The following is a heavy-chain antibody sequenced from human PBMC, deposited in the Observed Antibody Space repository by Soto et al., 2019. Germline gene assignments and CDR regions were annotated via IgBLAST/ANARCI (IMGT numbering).Heavy chain of an antibody. CDR1: GCSISSGGYY. CDR2: IYYSEYT. J-gene: IGHJ4*02. V-gene: IGHV4-31*03. D-gene: IGHD4-17*01. CDR3: ARGGDYEGFDY. Sequence: QVQLQESGPGLVKPSQTLSLTCTVSGCSISSGGYYWSWIRQHPGKGREWIGNIYYSEYTYYNPSLKSRVTISVDTSKNQFSLKLSSVTAADTAVYYCARGGDYEGFDYWGQGTLVTVSS.